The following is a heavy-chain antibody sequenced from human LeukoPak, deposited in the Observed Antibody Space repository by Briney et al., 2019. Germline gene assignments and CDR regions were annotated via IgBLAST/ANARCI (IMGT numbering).Heavy chain of an antibody. Sequence: PGGSLRLSCAASGFTFSSYWMSWVRQAPGKGLEWVANIKQDGSEKYYVDSVKGRFTISRDNAKNSLYLQMNSLRAEDTAVYYCARAPVGFTMIVVFSDYWGQGTLVTVSS. J-gene: IGHJ4*02. V-gene: IGHV3-7*01. CDR3: ARAPVGFTMIVVFSDY. D-gene: IGHD3-22*01. CDR1: GFTFSSYW. CDR2: IKQDGSEK.